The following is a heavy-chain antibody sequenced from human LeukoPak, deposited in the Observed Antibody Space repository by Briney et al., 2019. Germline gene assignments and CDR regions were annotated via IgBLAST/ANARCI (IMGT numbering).Heavy chain of an antibody. Sequence: GGSLRLSCAASGFTFSSYGMHGVRQAPGKGLEWVAVIWYDGSNKYYADSVKGRFTISRDNSKNTLYLQMNSLRAEDTAVYYCAKDLNGSGFGYWGQGTLVTVSS. CDR2: IWYDGSNK. V-gene: IGHV3-33*06. CDR1: GFTFSSYG. CDR3: AKDLNGSGFGY. D-gene: IGHD6-19*01. J-gene: IGHJ4*02.